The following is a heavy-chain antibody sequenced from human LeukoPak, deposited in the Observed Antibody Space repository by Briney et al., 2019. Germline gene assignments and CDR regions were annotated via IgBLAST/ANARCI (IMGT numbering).Heavy chain of an antibody. D-gene: IGHD5-18*01. CDR2: INWNGDSTGYGGRT. CDR3: ARAGGYSYGYYFDY. J-gene: IGHJ4*02. V-gene: IGHV3-20*04. CDR1: GCTFEDYS. Sequence: AGGSLRLSCVASGCTFEDYSMNWVRQAPGKGLEWVSGINWNGDSTGYGGRTGYADSVKGRFTISRDNAKKSLDLQMNSLRAEDTALYYCARAGGYSYGYYFDYWGQGTLVTVSS.